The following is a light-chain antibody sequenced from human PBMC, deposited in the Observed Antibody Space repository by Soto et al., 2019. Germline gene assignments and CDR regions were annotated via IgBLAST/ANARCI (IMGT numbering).Light chain of an antibody. CDR3: QQYNSFGT. V-gene: IGKV1-5*01. J-gene: IGKJ1*01. CDR1: QSISSW. CDR2: DAS. Sequence: DIQMTQSPSILSASVGDRVTITCRASQSISSWLAWYQQKPGKAPKLLIYDASGLESGVPSRFSGSGSGTEFTLTISSLQPDDFATYYCQQYNSFGTFGQGTKVDIK.